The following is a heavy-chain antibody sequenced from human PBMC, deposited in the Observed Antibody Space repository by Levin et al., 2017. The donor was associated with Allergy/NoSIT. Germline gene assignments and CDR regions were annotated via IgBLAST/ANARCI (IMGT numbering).Heavy chain of an antibody. V-gene: IGHV3-74*01. J-gene: IGHJ4*02. CDR2: INSDGSST. D-gene: IGHD3-16*02. CDR1: GFTFSSYW. Sequence: PGGSLRLSCAASGFTFSSYWMHWVRQAPGKGLVWVSRINSDGSSTSYADSVKGRFTISRDNAKNTLYLQMNSLRAEDTAVYYCARGDDYIWGSYRPLDYWGQGTLVTVSS. CDR3: ARGDDYIWGSYRPLDY.